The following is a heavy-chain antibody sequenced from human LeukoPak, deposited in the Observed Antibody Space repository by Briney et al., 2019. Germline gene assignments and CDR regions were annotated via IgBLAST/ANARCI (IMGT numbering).Heavy chain of an antibody. CDR1: GGSISSYY. CDR2: IFYSGST. CDR3: AREGRYCGGDCLDAFDI. Sequence: SETLSLTCTVSGGSISSYYWSWIRQPPGKGLEWIGYIFYSGSTDYNPSLKSRVTISVDTSKNQFSLRLSSVTAADTAVYYCAREGRYCGGDCLDAFDIWGQGTMVTVSS. V-gene: IGHV4-59*01. D-gene: IGHD2-21*02. J-gene: IGHJ3*02.